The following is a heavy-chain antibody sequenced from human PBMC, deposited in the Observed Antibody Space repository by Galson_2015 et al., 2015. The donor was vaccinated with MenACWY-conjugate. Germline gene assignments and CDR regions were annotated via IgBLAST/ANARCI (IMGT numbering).Heavy chain of an antibody. CDR2: IYHSGTT. V-gene: IGHV4-59*01. CDR1: GGSITSNY. CDR3: ARVSMAGSIHDV. J-gene: IGHJ3*01. D-gene: IGHD6-19*01. Sequence: ETLSLTCSVSGGSITSNYWSWVRQPPGKGLEWIGYIYHSGTTNYSPSLKSRVTISVDTSKNQFSLKLSSVSAADTAVYYCARVSMAGSIHDVWGQGTMVTVSS.